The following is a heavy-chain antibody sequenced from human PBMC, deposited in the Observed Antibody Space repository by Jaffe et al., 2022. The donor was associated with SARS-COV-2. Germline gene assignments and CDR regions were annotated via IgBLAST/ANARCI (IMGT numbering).Heavy chain of an antibody. Sequence: QVHLVQSGAEVKKPGASVKVSCKASGYIFTDYYMHWVRQAPGQGLEWMAWINPRNGNTNSAQKIEGRVTLTRDTSINTAYMELSRLKFDDTAVYYCARVDHNDRSGTLGYWGQGTLVTVSS. V-gene: IGHV1-2*02. CDR3: ARVDHNDRSGTLGY. CDR2: INPRNGNT. J-gene: IGHJ4*02. CDR1: GYIFTDYY. D-gene: IGHD3-22*01.